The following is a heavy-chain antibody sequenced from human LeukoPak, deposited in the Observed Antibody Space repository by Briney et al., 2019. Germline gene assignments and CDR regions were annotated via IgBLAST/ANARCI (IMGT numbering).Heavy chain of an antibody. Sequence: PSETLSLTCTVSGDSLIGYYWGWIRQPPGKGLECIGYIHSSEGTAHNASLKSRLTILLDTSKNQFSLTLSSVTAADTAVYYCARHVYGEGMVVWGKGTTVTVSS. V-gene: IGHV4-59*08. CDR1: GDSLIGYY. CDR2: IHSSEGT. J-gene: IGHJ6*04. CDR3: ARHVYGEGMVV. D-gene: IGHD4-17*01.